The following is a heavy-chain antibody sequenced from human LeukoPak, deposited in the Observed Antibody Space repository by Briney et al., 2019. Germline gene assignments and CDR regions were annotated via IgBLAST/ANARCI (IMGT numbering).Heavy chain of an antibody. J-gene: IGHJ4*02. CDR3: ARTWEEYYFDY. V-gene: IGHV3-30*04. D-gene: IGHD1-26*01. CDR1: GFTFSSYA. Sequence: GRSLRLSRAASGFTFSSYAMHWARQAPGKGLEWVAVISYDGSNKYYADSVKGRFTISRDNSKNTLYLQMNSLRAEDTAVYYCARTWEEYYFDYWGQGTLVTVSS. CDR2: ISYDGSNK.